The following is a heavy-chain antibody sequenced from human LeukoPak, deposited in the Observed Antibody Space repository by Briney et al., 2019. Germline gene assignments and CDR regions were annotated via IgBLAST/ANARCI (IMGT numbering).Heavy chain of an antibody. J-gene: IGHJ4*02. CDR2: INWNGGST. Sequence: PGGSLRLSCAASGFTFSSYRMNWARQAPGKGLEWVSGINWNGGSTGYVDSVKGRFTISRDNAKNSLYLQMNSLRAEDTAVYYCARRSTYYYDSSGYYDYWGQGTLVIVSS. V-gene: IGHV3-20*04. CDR3: ARRSTYYYDSSGYYDY. D-gene: IGHD3-22*01. CDR1: GFTFSSYR.